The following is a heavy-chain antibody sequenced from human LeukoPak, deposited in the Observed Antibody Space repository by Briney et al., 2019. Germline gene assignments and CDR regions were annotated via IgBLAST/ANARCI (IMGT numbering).Heavy chain of an antibody. CDR2: IYSGGST. CDR3: AKEGSDAFDI. V-gene: IGHV3-66*01. Sequence: GGSLRLSCAASGFSVSNNYTSWVRQAPGKGLEWVSVIYSGGSTFYADSVKGRFTISRDNSKNTLYLQMNSLRAEDTAVYYCAKEGSDAFDIWSQGTMVTVSS. J-gene: IGHJ3*02. CDR1: GFSVSNNY.